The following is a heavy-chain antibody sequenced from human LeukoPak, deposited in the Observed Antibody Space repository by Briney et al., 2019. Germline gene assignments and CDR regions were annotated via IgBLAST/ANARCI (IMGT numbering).Heavy chain of an antibody. V-gene: IGHV3-7*01. Sequence: PGGSLRLSCAASGFNLNSYLMSWVRQAPGRGREWVANIKKDGGEESYLDSVKGRFTVSRDNAKNSLYLQMNSLRGEDTAIYYCARSNPNRNALDLWGEGTMLTISS. CDR1: GFNLNSYL. J-gene: IGHJ3*01. D-gene: IGHD1-14*01. CDR2: IKKDGGEE. CDR3: ARSNPNRNALDL.